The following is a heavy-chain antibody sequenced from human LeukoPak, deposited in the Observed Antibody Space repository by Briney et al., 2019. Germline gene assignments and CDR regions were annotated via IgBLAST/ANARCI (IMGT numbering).Heavy chain of an antibody. CDR1: GFTFSSYG. J-gene: IGHJ6*04. V-gene: IGHV3-21*01. D-gene: IGHD3-10*02. CDR3: AELGITMIGGV. Sequence: GGSLRLSCAASGFTFSSYGMSWVRQAPGKGLGWVSSISSSSSYIYYADSVKGRFTISRDNAKNSLYLQMNSLRAEDTAVYYCAELGITMIGGVWGKGTTVAISS. CDR2: ISSSSSYI.